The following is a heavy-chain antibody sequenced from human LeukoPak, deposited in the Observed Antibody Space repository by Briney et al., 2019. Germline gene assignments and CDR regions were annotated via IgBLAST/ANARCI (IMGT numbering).Heavy chain of an antibody. CDR1: GFTVSSNY. J-gene: IGHJ3*02. CDR3: ARGSYSGSYRGGAFDI. Sequence: GRSLRLSCAASGFTVSSNYMSWVRQAPGKGLEWVSVIYSGGSTYYADSVKGRFTISRDNSKNTLYLQMNSLRAEDTAVYYCARGSYSGSYRGGAFDIWGQGTMVTVSS. D-gene: IGHD1-26*01. CDR2: IYSGGST. V-gene: IGHV3-66*01.